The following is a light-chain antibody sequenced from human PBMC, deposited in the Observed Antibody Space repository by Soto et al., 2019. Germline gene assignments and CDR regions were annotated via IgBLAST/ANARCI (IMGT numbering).Light chain of an antibody. Sequence: EIVLTQSPGTLSLSPGERATLSCRASQSVSSSFLAWYQQKPGQAPRLLIYGASSRATGIPDRFSGSGSGTASTLTISRLVPEDVAVYYCQQYGSSPLTFGGGTKVEIK. CDR3: QQYGSSPLT. CDR1: QSVSSSF. CDR2: GAS. V-gene: IGKV3-20*01. J-gene: IGKJ4*01.